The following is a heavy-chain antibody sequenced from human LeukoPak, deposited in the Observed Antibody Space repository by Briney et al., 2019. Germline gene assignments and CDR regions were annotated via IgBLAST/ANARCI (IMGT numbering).Heavy chain of an antibody. Sequence: SGPTLVKPTQTLTLTCTFSGFSLSTSGVGVGWIRQPPGKALEWLALIYWNDDKRYSPSLKSRLTITKDTSKNQVVLTMTNMDPVDTATYYCAHSPMSPVLRYFDWLSQASYYFDYWGQGTLVTVSS. CDR3: AHSPMSPVLRYFDWLSQASYYFDY. D-gene: IGHD3-9*01. CDR2: IYWNDDK. J-gene: IGHJ4*02. CDR1: GFSLSTSGVG. V-gene: IGHV2-5*01.